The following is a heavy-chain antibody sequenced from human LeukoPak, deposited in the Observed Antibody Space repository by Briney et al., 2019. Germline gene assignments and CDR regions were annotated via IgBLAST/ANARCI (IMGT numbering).Heavy chain of an antibody. D-gene: IGHD3-22*01. J-gene: IGHJ4*02. Sequence: GGSLRLSCAASGFTFSSYWMSWVRQAPGKGLEWVANIKQDGSEKYYVNSVKGRFIISGDNAKNSLYLQMNSLRAEDTAFYYCARNFGGGDSSGPYYWGQGTLVTVSS. CDR1: GFTFSSYW. V-gene: IGHV3-7*03. CDR2: IKQDGSEK. CDR3: ARNFGGGDSSGPYY.